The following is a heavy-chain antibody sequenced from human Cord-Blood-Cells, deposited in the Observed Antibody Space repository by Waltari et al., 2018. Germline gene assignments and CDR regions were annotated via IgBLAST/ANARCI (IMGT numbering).Heavy chain of an antibody. V-gene: IGHV5-51*01. D-gene: IGHD3-22*01. CDR1: GYSFTSYW. CDR2: IYPGNFDT. J-gene: IGHJ4*02. CDR3: AKTYYYDSSGYYPYFDY. Sequence: EVQLVQSGAEVKKPGESQKISCKGSGYSFTSYWIGWVRQMPGKGLEWMGFIYPGNFDTSYSPSFQGQVTISADKSISTAYLQWSSLKASDTAMYYCAKTYYYDSSGYYPYFDYWGQGTLVTVSS.